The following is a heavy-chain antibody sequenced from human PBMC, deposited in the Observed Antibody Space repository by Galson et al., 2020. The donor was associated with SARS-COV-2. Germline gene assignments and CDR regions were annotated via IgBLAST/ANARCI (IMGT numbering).Heavy chain of an antibody. CDR2: IYYSGST. V-gene: IGHV4-59*01. CDR1: GGSISSYY. Sequence: ETSETLSLTCTVSGGSISSYYWSWIRQPPGKGLEWIGYIYYSGSTNYNPSLKSRVTISVDTSKNQFSLKLSSVTAADTAMYYCARFARGESYDSSGYYYDYWGQGTLVTVSS. CDR3: ARFARGESYDSSGYYYDY. J-gene: IGHJ4*02. D-gene: IGHD3-22*01.